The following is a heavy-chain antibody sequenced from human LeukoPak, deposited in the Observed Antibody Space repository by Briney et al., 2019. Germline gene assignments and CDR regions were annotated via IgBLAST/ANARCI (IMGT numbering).Heavy chain of an antibody. CDR1: GFTFSNYA. CDR3: ARDFLASYYDSSGYLDY. D-gene: IGHD3-22*01. Sequence: GGSLRLSCAASGFTFSNYAMSWVRQAPGKGLEWVSYISSSSSTIYYADSVKGRFTISRDNAKNSLYLQMNSLRAEDTAVYYCARDFLASYYDSSGYLDYWGQGTLVTVSS. CDR2: ISSSSSTI. J-gene: IGHJ4*02. V-gene: IGHV3-48*01.